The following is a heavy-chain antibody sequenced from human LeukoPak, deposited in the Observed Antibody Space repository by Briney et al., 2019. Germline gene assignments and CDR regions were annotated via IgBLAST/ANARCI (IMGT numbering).Heavy chain of an antibody. CDR3: ARRLSPDYYDSGRLPRDYGMDV. Sequence: GGSLRLSCAASGFTFRTYTMNWVRQAPGKGLEWVSTIGGSGASTYYGDSVKGRFAISRDNSKNMLFLDMNSLKAEDTAIYYCARRLSPDYYDSGRLPRDYGMDVWGQGTKVTVSS. CDR1: GFTFRTYT. J-gene: IGHJ6*02. D-gene: IGHD3-10*01. V-gene: IGHV3-23*01. CDR2: IGGSGAST.